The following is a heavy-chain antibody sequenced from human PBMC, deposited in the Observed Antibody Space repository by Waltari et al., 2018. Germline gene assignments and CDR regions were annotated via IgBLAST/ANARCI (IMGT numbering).Heavy chain of an antibody. V-gene: IGHV4-39*01. CDR1: NGSITSNNYH. CDR2: ISYSGST. Sequence: QLHLQESGPRLVRPPEILSLTCSVSNGSITSNNYHWGWIRQSPGKPLEWVGSISYSGSTYDNPALKSRLTLAIETSKNHFTLNLRSVTAADAAVYYCASSSCRYSCGLGVWGQGTTVSVSS. CDR3: ASSSCRYSCGLGV. J-gene: IGHJ6*02.